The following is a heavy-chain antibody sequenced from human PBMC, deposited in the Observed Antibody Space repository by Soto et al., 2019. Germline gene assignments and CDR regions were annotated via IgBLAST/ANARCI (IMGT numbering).Heavy chain of an antibody. Sequence: GGSLILSCAAYGFAFGSYLMHWVRQAPNKGLVWVSRINSDGSITNYADSVKGRFTISRDNAKSTLFLQMNSLTAEDTAVYYCAGPDYYGPQTAWGQGTLVTVSS. CDR1: GFAFGSYL. D-gene: IGHD3-10*01. CDR2: INSDGSIT. J-gene: IGHJ4*02. CDR3: AGPDYYGPQTA. V-gene: IGHV3-74*01.